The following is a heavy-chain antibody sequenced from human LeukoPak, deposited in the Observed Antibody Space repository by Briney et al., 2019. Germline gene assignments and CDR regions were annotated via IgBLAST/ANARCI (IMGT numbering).Heavy chain of an antibody. V-gene: IGHV3-21*01. CDR3: ARDPKGTTGTTGADY. J-gene: IGHJ4*02. D-gene: IGHD1-1*01. CDR2: ISSSSSYI. Sequence: GGSLRLSCAASGFTFSSYSMNWVRQAPGKGLEWVSSISSSSSYIYYADSVKGRFTISRDNAKNSLYLQMNSLRAEDTAVYYCARDPKGTTGTTGADYWGQGTLVTVSS. CDR1: GFTFSSYS.